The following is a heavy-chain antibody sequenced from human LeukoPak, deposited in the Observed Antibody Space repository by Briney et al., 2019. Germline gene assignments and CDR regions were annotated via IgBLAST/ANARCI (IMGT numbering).Heavy chain of an antibody. D-gene: IGHD6-19*01. CDR3: ARDPTVAGTFDY. V-gene: IGHV4-4*07. Sequence: SETLSLTCTVSGASITSYYWSWIRQPAGKGLEWIGRIYASGSTTYNPSLKSRVTMAVDTSKTQFSLKLSSVTAADTAVYYCARDPTVAGTFDYWGQGTLVTVSS. CDR2: IYASGST. CDR1: GASITSYY. J-gene: IGHJ4*02.